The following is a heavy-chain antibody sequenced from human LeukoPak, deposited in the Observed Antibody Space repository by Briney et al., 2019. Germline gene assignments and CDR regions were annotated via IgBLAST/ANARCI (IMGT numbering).Heavy chain of an antibody. CDR1: GYSFTSYW. Sequence: GESLKISCKGSGYSFTSYWIGWVRQMPGKGLEWMGSIYPGDSDTRYSPSFQGQVTISADKSIGTAYLQWSSLKASDTAMYYCARSPGLLGGQWLVSQWFDPWGQGTLVTVSS. J-gene: IGHJ5*02. CDR2: IYPGDSDT. V-gene: IGHV5-51*01. D-gene: IGHD6-19*01. CDR3: ARSPGLLGGQWLVSQWFDP.